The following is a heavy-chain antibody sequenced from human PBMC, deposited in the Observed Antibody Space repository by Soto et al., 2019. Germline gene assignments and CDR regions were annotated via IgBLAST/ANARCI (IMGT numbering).Heavy chain of an antibody. CDR2: ISGSGGST. J-gene: IGHJ6*02. D-gene: IGHD2-2*01. CDR1: GVTFSSYA. V-gene: IGHV3-23*01. Sequence: GSLRPCCAASGVTFSSYAMSWVVQAPGKGLACAPHISGSGGSTYDADSVKGRFTISRDNSKNTLYLQMNSLRAEDTAVYYCAKKRGGVVVPAANYYYYGMDVWGQGTTVTVSS. CDR3: AKKRGGVVVPAANYYYYGMDV.